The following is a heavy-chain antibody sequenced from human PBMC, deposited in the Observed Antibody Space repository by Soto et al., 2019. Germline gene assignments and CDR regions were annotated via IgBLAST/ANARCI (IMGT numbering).Heavy chain of an antibody. CDR3: AKNQNFVTGGFDI. CDR2: ISYDGSYT. J-gene: IGHJ3*02. V-gene: IGHV3-30*18. CDR1: GFNFSSYG. Sequence: GGSLRLSCAASGFNFSSYGMHWVRQAPGKGLEWVAVISYDGSYTYYADSVKGRSTISRDNSKNTLYLQVNSLRAEDTAVYYCAKNQNFVTGGFDIWGLGTMVTVSS. D-gene: IGHD2-15*01.